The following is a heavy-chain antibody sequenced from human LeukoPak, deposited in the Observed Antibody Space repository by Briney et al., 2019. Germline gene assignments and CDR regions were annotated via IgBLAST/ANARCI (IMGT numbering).Heavy chain of an antibody. D-gene: IGHD2-15*01. CDR3: ARVVVAAEGGGYFDY. J-gene: IGHJ4*02. Sequence: SETLSLTCAVYGGSFSGYYWSWIRQPPGKGLEWIGEINHSGSTNYNPSLKSRVTISVDTSKNQFPLKLSSVTAADTAVYYCARVVVAAEGGGYFDYWGQGTLVTVSS. V-gene: IGHV4-34*01. CDR1: GGSFSGYY. CDR2: INHSGST.